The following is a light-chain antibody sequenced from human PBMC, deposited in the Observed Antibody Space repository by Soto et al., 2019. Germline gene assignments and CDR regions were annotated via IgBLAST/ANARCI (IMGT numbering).Light chain of an antibody. J-gene: IGKJ5*01. V-gene: IGKV3-20*01. CDR1: QSVSSSY. CDR3: QQYGSSPPNT. Sequence: EIVLTLSPGTLSLSPGERPALSGRASQSVSSSYLAWYQQKPGQAPRLLIYGASSSATGITDRFSGSGSGTDFTLTISRLEPEDFAVYYCQQYGSSPPNTFGQGTRLEIK. CDR2: GAS.